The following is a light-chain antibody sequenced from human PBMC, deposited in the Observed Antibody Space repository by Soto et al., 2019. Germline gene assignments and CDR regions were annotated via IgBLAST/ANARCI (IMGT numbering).Light chain of an antibody. CDR2: QDS. CDR3: QAWDSSTAPV. CDR1: KLGDKY. J-gene: IGLJ2*01. V-gene: IGLV3-1*01. Sequence: SYELTQPPSVSVSLGQTASITCSGDKLGDKYACWYQQKPGQSPVLVIYQDSKRPSGIPERFSGSNSGNTATLTISGTQAMDEADYYCQAWDSSTAPVFGGGTKLTVL.